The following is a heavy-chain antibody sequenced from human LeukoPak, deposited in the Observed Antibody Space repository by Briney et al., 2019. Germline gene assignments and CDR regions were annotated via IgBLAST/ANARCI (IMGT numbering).Heavy chain of an antibody. CDR1: GYSFSVYN. D-gene: IGHD4-23*01. CDR2: MDPNSGGT. CDR3: SEAPGYGGCPNLCNG. V-gene: IGHV1-2*02. J-gene: IGHJ4*02. Sequence: APVKLADKVSGYSFSVYNIHSVRQATGQGLEWRGWMDPNSGGTNYAQKFQGRVTMTRDTSISTAYMELCRLRSDDTAVYYCSEAPGYGGCPNLCNGWGQGTLVIVSS.